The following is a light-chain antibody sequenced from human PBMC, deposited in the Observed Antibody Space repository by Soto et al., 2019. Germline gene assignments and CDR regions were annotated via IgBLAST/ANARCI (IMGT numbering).Light chain of an antibody. V-gene: IGLV2-14*01. CDR1: SSDVGGYNY. CDR3: SSYTITSTRV. J-gene: IGLJ3*02. CDR2: EVT. Sequence: QSVLTQPASVSGSPGQSITISCTGTSSDVGGYNYVSWYQQHPGKVPKLMIYEVTDRPSGVSNRFSGSKSGNTASLTISGLQAEDEADYYCSSYTITSTRVFGGGTKLTVL.